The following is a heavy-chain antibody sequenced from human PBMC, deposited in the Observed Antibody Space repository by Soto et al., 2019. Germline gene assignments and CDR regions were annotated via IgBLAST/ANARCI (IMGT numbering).Heavy chain of an antibody. Sequence: GESLKISCQGSGYSFTSHWITWVRHVPGKGLEYVGKIDPSDSATDYSPSFQGLVTISVDKSLTTAYLQWSSLRASDTAIYFCARCGYTYGLSHDYWGQETLVTVSS. CDR2: IDPSDSAT. D-gene: IGHD5-18*01. J-gene: IGHJ4*02. V-gene: IGHV5-10-1*01. CDR3: ARCGYTYGLSHDY. CDR1: GYSFTSHW.